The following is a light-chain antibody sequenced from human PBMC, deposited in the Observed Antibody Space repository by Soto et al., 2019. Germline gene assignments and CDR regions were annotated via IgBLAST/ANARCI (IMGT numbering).Light chain of an antibody. CDR2: ASS. CDR3: QQRSNWPPLS. J-gene: IGKJ4*01. V-gene: IGKV3D-20*02. CDR1: QNIANDY. Sequence: EVALTQSPGTLSLSPGARATLSCRASQNIANDYLTWYQQKPGQAPRVLIYASSQRATGIPDRFSGSGSGTDFTLTISSLEPEDFAVYYCQQRSNWPPLSFGGGTKVDIK.